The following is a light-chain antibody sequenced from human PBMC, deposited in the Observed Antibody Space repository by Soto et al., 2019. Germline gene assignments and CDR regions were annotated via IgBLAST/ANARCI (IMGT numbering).Light chain of an antibody. J-gene: IGLJ2*01. CDR3: SSYTSSSTPFLV. CDR1: SSDVGGYNY. V-gene: IGLV2-14*01. Sequence: QSVLTQPASVSGSPGQSITISCTGTSSDVGGYNYVSWYQQHPGKAPKLMIYDVSNRPSGVSNRFSGSKSGNTASLTISGLQAEDEADYYCSSYTSSSTPFLVFGGGTKATVL. CDR2: DVS.